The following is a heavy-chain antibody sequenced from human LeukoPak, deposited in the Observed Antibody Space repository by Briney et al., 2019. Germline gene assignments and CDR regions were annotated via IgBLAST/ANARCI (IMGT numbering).Heavy chain of an antibody. Sequence: SETLSLTCSVSGYSISSGYYWGWIRQPPGKGLEWIGSIFHSGSTYYNPSLKSRVTISVDTSENQFSLKLNSVTAADAGVYYCARAVALYGFDPWGQGTLVTVSS. CDR1: GYSISSGYY. J-gene: IGHJ5*02. CDR3: ARAVALYGFDP. CDR2: IFHSGST. V-gene: IGHV4-38-2*02. D-gene: IGHD6-19*01.